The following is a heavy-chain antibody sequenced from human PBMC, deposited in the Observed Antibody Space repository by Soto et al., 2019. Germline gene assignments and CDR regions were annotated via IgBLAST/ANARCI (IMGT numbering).Heavy chain of an antibody. CDR2: ISYDGSNK. D-gene: IGHD6-13*01. V-gene: IGHV3-30*18. CDR1: GFTSSSYG. J-gene: IGHJ6*02. CDR3: AKDLGSSWTYYYYGMDV. Sequence: GGSLRLSCAASGFTSSSYGMHWVRQAPGKGLEWVAVISYDGSNKYYAESVKGRFTISRDNSKNTLYLQMNSLRAEDTAVYYCAKDLGSSWTYYYYGMDVWGQGTTVTVSS.